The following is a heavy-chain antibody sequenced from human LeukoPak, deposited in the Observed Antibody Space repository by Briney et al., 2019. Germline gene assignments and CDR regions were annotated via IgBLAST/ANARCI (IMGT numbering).Heavy chain of an antibody. Sequence: SETLSLTCAVYGGSFSGYYWSWIRQPPGKGLEWIGEINHSGSTNYNPSLKSRVTISVDTSKNQFSLKLSSVTAADTAVYYCARDENSSGWTSSRAWFDPWGQGTLVTVSS. D-gene: IGHD6-19*01. CDR2: INHSGST. J-gene: IGHJ5*02. CDR3: ARDENSSGWTSSRAWFDP. V-gene: IGHV4-34*01. CDR1: GGSFSGYY.